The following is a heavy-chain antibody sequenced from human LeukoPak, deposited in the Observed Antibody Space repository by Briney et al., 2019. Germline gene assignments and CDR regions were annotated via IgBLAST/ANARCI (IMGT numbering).Heavy chain of an antibody. Sequence: KPSETLSLTCTVSGGSISGSSYYWGWIRQPPGKGLEWIGSIYYSGRTYYNASLKSRVTISVDTSKNQFSLKLSSLTAADTAVYYCARAGVTVAAMGYWGQGTLVTVSS. CDR2: IYYSGRT. D-gene: IGHD6-19*01. J-gene: IGHJ4*02. CDR1: GGSISGSSYY. CDR3: ARAGVTVAAMGY. V-gene: IGHV4-39*07.